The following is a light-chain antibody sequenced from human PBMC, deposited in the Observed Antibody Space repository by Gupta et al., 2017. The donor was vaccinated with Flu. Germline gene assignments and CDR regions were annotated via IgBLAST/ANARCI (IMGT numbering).Light chain of an antibody. Sequence: DIQLTQSPSSLSASVGDRVTITCQARQPITNYLNWYQQKPGIAPKLLIHDASNLATGVPSRFSGSGSGTHFTLTISILQPEDIGTYYCQQYDHLLITFGQGTRLEIK. CDR2: DAS. J-gene: IGKJ5*01. CDR1: QPITNY. CDR3: QQYDHLLIT. V-gene: IGKV1-33*01.